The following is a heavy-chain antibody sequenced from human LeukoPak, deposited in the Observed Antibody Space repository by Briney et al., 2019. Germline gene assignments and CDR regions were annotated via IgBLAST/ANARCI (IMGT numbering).Heavy chain of an antibody. V-gene: IGHV3-7*01. J-gene: IGHJ4*02. D-gene: IGHD1-1*01. CDR2: MDQDGSEE. Sequence: GGSLRLSCAASGFTLSDYWMSWVRQAPGKGLEWVANMDQDGSEENYVDSVKGRFTISRDDAKNSLYLQMSSLRAEDTAVYYCARESMEERPGCWGQGTLVTVSS. CDR1: GFTLSDYW. CDR3: ARESMEERPGC.